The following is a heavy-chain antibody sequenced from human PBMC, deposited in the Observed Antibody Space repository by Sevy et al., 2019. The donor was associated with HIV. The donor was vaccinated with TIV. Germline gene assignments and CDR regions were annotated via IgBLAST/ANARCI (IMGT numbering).Heavy chain of an antibody. Sequence: ASVKVSCKTTGYIFSDYNMHWVRQAPGQGLEWMALINPNSGVTIYAHNFRGRVSVTRDTSMSTAYMELSGLTYDDTAVYYCVREDINAPRTLLSFDIWGQGTMVTVS. J-gene: IGHJ3*02. D-gene: IGHD3-3*01. CDR1: GYIFSDYN. CDR2: INPNSGVT. CDR3: VREDINAPRTLLSFDI. V-gene: IGHV1-2*06.